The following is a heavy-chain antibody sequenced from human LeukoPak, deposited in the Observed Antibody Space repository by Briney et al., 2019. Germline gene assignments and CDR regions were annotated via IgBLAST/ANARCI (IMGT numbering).Heavy chain of an antibody. V-gene: IGHV3-73*01. J-gene: IGHJ6*03. CDR3: TTPIAAINLYYYYMDV. Sequence: GRSLRLSCAASGFTFSGSAMHWVRQASGKGLEWVGRIRSKANSYATAYAASVKGRFTISRDDSKNTAYLQMNSLKTEDTAVYYCTTPIAAINLYYYYMDVWGKGTTVTVSS. CDR2: IRSKANSYAT. D-gene: IGHD6-13*01. CDR1: GFTFSGSA.